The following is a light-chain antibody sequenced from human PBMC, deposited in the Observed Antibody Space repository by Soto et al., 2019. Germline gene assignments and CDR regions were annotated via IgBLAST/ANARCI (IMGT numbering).Light chain of an antibody. CDR2: EDD. J-gene: IGLJ2*01. CDR1: SGSIANNY. Sequence: NFMLTQPHSVSESPGKTVVLSCTRSSGSIANNYVEWFQKRPDSAPTTVIYEDDQRPSAVPDRFSGSIDSSSNSASLTISGLKTEDEADYYCHSYDGSTQVFGGGTKLTVL. CDR3: HSYDGSTQV. V-gene: IGLV6-57*04.